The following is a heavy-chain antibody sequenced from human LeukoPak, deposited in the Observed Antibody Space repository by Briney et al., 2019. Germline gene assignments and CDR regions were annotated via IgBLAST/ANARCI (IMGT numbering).Heavy chain of an antibody. CDR1: RFTFSSYA. V-gene: IGHV3-23*01. J-gene: IGHJ3*02. CDR3: AKDAPITIFGGSPDAFDI. CDR2: ISGSGGST. D-gene: IGHD3-3*01. Sequence: GGSLRLSCAASRFTFSSYAMSWVRQAPGKGLEWVSAISGSGGSTYYADSVKGRFTISRDNSKNTLYLQMNSLRAEDTAVYYCAKDAPITIFGGSPDAFDIWGQGTMVTVSS.